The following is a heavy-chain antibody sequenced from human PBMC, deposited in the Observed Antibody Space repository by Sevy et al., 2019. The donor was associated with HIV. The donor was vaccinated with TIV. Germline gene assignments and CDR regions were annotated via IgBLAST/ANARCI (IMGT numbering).Heavy chain of an antibody. Sequence: GGSLRLSCAASGFTFGDYAMHWVRQAPGKGLEWVSGISWSGGSICYADSVKGRFTISRDNAKNSLYLQMNSLRVEDTALYYCAKDMEQRLRGGYYYYYGMDVWGQGTTVTVSS. CDR1: GFTFGDYA. CDR2: ISWSGGSI. V-gene: IGHV3-9*01. CDR3: AKDMEQRLRGGYYYYYGMDV. D-gene: IGHD6-25*01. J-gene: IGHJ6*02.